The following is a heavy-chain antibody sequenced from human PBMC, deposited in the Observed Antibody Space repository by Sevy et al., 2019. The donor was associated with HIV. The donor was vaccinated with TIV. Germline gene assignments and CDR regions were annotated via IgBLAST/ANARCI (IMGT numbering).Heavy chain of an antibody. CDR3: ARGGGYCGGDCYFIDY. J-gene: IGHJ4*02. CDR2: IWYDGTIK. V-gene: IGHV3-33*08. D-gene: IGHD2-21*02. Sequence: GGPLRLSCAASGFTFSSYVMHWVRQAPGKGLEWVALIWYDGTIKYYADSVKGRFTISRDNSKDTLFLQMNSLTPEDTAVYYCARGGGYCGGDCYFIDYWGQGALVTVSS. CDR1: GFTFSSYV.